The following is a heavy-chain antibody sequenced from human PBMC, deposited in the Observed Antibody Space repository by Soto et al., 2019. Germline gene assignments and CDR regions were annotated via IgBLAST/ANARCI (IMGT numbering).Heavy chain of an antibody. CDR3: ARVRGVTPFDY. Sequence: ASVKVSCNASGYTFTSYAMHCVRQATGQRLEWMGWINAGNGNTKYSQKFQGRVTITRDTSESTAYMELSSLRSEGTAVYYCARVRGVTPFDYWGQGTLVTVAS. J-gene: IGHJ4*02. V-gene: IGHV1-3*01. CDR1: GYTFTSYA. CDR2: INAGNGNT. D-gene: IGHD5-18*01.